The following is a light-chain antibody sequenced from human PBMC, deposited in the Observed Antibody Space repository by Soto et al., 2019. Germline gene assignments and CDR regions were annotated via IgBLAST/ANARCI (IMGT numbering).Light chain of an antibody. J-gene: IGKJ1*01. CDR1: QGISTW. CDR2: DAS. CDR3: QHYNSYSEA. V-gene: IGKV1-5*01. Sequence: DIQMTQSPSTLSASVGDRVTITCRASQGISTWLAWYQQKPGTAPKLLIYDASSLESGVPSRFSGSGSGTEFTLTISSLQPDDFATYYCQHYNSYSEAFGQGTKVDIK.